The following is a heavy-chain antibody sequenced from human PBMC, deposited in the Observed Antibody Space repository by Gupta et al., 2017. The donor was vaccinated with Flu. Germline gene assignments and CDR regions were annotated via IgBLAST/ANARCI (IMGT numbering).Heavy chain of an antibody. CDR2: LKSHTDGGTT. V-gene: IGHV3-15*01. Sequence: EVQLVESGGGLVKPGGSLRLSCAASGFLFSDAYMNWVRQAPGKGLEWVGRLKSHTDGGTTDYAAPVKGRFTISRDDSKNTLFLQMRSLKTEDTAVYFCTTDSSGGITFDIWGQGTMVTVSS. CDR3: TTDSSGGITFDI. CDR1: GFLFSDAY. J-gene: IGHJ3*02. D-gene: IGHD3-16*01.